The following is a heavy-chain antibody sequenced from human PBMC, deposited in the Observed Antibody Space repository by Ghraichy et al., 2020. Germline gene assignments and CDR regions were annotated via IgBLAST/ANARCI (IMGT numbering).Heavy chain of an antibody. CDR3: ARASGWYLPFDS. Sequence: GRSLRLSCAASGFNFVNYDMYWVRQAPGKGLEWVSKISSTITTTHYADSVKGRFTVSRDNDRNSLYLQMDSLRDEDTAVYYCARASGWYLPFDSWGQGALVTVSS. J-gene: IGHJ4*02. D-gene: IGHD6-19*01. CDR1: GFNFVNYD. CDR2: ISSTITTT. V-gene: IGHV3-48*02.